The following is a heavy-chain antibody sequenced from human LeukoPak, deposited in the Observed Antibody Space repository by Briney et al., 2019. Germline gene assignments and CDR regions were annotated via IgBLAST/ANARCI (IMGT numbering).Heavy chain of an antibody. CDR1: GFTFNGYS. V-gene: IGHV3-21*01. D-gene: IGHD3-10*01. CDR3: ARDRTARRFGEIGY. Sequence: PGGSLRLSCAASGFTFNGYSMNWVRQAPGKGLEWVSSISSSSGYIYYADSVKGRFTISRDNAKNSLYLQMNSLRAEDTAVYYCARDRTARRFGEIGYWGQGTLVTVSS. J-gene: IGHJ4*02. CDR2: ISSSSGYI.